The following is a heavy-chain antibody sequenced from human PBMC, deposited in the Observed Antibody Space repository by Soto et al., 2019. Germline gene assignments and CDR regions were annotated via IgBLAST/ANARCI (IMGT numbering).Heavy chain of an antibody. D-gene: IGHD3-3*01. CDR1: GFTFSSYG. CDR2: IWYDGSNK. Sequence: QVQLVESGGGVVQPGRSLRLSCAASGFTFSSYGMHWVRQAPGKGLEWVAVIWYDGSNKYYADSVKGRFTISRDNSKNTLYLQMNSLRAEETAVYYCASETYYDFWSGYYYAFDIWGQGTMVTVSS. J-gene: IGHJ3*02. V-gene: IGHV3-33*01. CDR3: ASETYYDFWSGYYYAFDI.